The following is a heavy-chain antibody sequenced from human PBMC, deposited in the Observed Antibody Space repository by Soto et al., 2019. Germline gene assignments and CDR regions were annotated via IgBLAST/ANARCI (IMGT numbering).Heavy chain of an antibody. CDR1: GGTFSSYA. J-gene: IGHJ6*02. Sequence: QVQLVQSGAEVKKPGSSVKVSCKASGGTFSSYAISWVRQAPGQGLEWMGGIIPIFGTPNYAQKFQGRVTITAAESTSTADMELSSLRSEDTAVYYCASSRKDDYYYGMDVWGQGTTVTVSS. CDR2: IIPIFGTP. D-gene: IGHD6-13*01. CDR3: ASSRKDDYYYGMDV. V-gene: IGHV1-69*12.